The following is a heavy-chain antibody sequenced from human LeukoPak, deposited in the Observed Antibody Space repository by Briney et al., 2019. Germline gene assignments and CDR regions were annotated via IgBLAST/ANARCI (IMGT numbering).Heavy chain of an antibody. V-gene: IGHV4-61*02. D-gene: IGHD3-22*01. J-gene: IGHJ4*02. CDR1: GGSISSGGYY. Sequence: SETLSLTCTVSGGSISSGGYYWSWIRQPAGKGLEWIGRIYTSGSTNYNPSLKSRVTISVDTSKNQFSLKLSSVTAADTAVYYCARHDSSGHYYGTLDSWGQGSLVTVSS. CDR3: ARHDSSGHYYGTLDS. CDR2: IYTSGST.